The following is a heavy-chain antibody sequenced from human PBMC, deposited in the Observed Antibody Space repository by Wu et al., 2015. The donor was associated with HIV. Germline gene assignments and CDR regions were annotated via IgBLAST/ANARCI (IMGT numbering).Heavy chain of an antibody. Sequence: QVQLVQSGAEVRKPGSSVKVSCKASGGTFSRSGFSWVRQVPGQGFEWMGGIIPIHGAANYAQKFEGRVTITADESTSTAYMDLSSLTSEDTAVYYCAREGEEKKSDRSGYYAYLQIWGQGSQVTVSS. CDR3: AREGEEKKSDRSGYYAYLQI. CDR1: GGTFSRSG. V-gene: IGHV1-69*13. J-gene: IGHJ1*01. CDR2: IIPIHGAA. D-gene: IGHD3-22*01.